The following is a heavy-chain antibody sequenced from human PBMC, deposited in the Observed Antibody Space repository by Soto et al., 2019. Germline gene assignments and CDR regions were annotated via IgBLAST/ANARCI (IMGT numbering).Heavy chain of an antibody. Sequence: SQTLSLTCAISGDSVSSSSVAWNWIRQSPSRGLEWLGRIYYRTKWYNEYAASVKSRITINPDTSKNQVSLQLDSVTPEDTAVYCCARVGGDYYESSGPFDYWGQGTPVTVSS. D-gene: IGHD3-22*01. V-gene: IGHV6-1*01. CDR2: IYYRTKWYN. J-gene: IGHJ4*02. CDR1: GDSVSSSSVA. CDR3: ARVGGDYYESSGPFDY.